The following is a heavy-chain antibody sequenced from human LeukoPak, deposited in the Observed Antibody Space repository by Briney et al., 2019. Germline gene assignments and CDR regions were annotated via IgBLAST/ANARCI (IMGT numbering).Heavy chain of an antibody. J-gene: IGHJ4*02. CDR1: GYTFTTYN. V-gene: IGHV1-18*01. CDR2: ISGYNGNT. CDR3: ARDSYDFWTNYYFDY. D-gene: IGHD3-3*01. Sequence: AAVKVSCKASGYTFTTYNINWVRQAPGQGLEWMGWISGYNGNTNYAQKLQGRVTMTTDTSTSTAYMELRSLRSDDTAVYYCARDSYDFWTNYYFDYWGQGTLVTVSS.